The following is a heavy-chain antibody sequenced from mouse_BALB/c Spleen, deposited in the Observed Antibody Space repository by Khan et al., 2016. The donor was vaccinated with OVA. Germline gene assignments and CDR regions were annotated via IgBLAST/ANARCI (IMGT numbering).Heavy chain of an antibody. CDR3: ARRGLRWDLDY. V-gene: IGHV1-7*01. J-gene: IGHJ2*01. D-gene: IGHD1-1*01. Sequence: QVQLKQSGAELAKPGASVKMSCKASGYTFINYWILWVKQRPGQGLEWIGYINPSTGYTEYNQNFKDQATLTADKSSSPAYMQLSSLTSEDSAVYYCARRGLRWDLDYWGQGTTLTVSS. CDR1: GYTFINYW. CDR2: INPSTGYT.